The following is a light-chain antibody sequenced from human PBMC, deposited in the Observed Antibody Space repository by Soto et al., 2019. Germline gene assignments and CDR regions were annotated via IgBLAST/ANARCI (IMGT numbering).Light chain of an antibody. J-gene: IGKJ4*01. Sequence: EIVLTQSPGTLSLSPGERATLSCRASQSVSSSSYLIWYQQKPGQAPRLLIYGASTRAAGIPDRFSGSGSGTDFTLTISRLEPEDFAVYYCQQYGSSPLTCGGGTKVEIK. V-gene: IGKV3-20*01. CDR2: GAS. CDR3: QQYGSSPLT. CDR1: QSVSSSSY.